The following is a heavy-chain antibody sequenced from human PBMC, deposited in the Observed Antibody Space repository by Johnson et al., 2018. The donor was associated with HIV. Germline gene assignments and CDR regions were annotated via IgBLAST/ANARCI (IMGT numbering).Heavy chain of an antibody. J-gene: IGHJ3*02. CDR2: ISYDGSNK. CDR1: GFTFSSYA. Sequence: VQLVESGGGVVRPGRSLRLSCAASGFTFSSYAMHWVRQAPGKGLEWVAVISYDGSNKYYADSVKGRFTISRDNSKNTLYLQMNSLRAEDTAVYYCARDWGLYSSGWYVDAFYIWGQGTMVTVSS. CDR3: ARDWGLYSSGWYVDAFYI. V-gene: IGHV3-30-3*01. D-gene: IGHD6-19*01.